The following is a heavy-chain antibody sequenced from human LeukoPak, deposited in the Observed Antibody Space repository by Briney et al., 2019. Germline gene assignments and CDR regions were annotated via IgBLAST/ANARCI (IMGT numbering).Heavy chain of an antibody. Sequence: GESLKISCKGSGYSFTSYWIGWVRQMPGKGLEWMGIIYPGDSDTRYSPSFQGQVTISADKSISTAYLQWSSLKASDTAMYYCARQPFINRRAAGGAFDIWGQGTMVTVSS. D-gene: IGHD2-15*01. V-gene: IGHV5-51*01. CDR3: ARQPFINRRAAGGAFDI. J-gene: IGHJ3*02. CDR1: GYSFTSYW. CDR2: IYPGDSDT.